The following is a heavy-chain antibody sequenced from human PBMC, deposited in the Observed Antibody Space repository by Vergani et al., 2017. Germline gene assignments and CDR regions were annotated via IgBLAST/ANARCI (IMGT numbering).Heavy chain of an antibody. V-gene: IGHV3-30*02. CDR1: GFTLSNYD. CDR3: AKHFRGWGIDY. Sequence: QVQLVESGGGVVQRGGSLRPPCATSGFTLSNYDMEWIRQGPGKGLVFVAFIQFDGSNQYYADSVKGRFNLSRDFSKNTLYLQMNSLRTDDTATYYCAKHFRGWGIDYWGQGTQVIVSS. CDR2: IQFDGSNQ. D-gene: IGHD3-16*01. J-gene: IGHJ4*02.